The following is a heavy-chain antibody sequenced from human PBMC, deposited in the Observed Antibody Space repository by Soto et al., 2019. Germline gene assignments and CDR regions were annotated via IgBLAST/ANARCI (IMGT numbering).Heavy chain of an antibody. D-gene: IGHD3-9*01. CDR2: IYPGDSDT. V-gene: IGHV5-51*01. J-gene: IGHJ6*02. CDR3: ARDGILTGYYYYGMDV. CDR1: GYSFTSYW. Sequence: GESLKISCKGSGYSFTSYWIGWVRQMPGKGLEWMGIIYPGDSDTRYSPSFQGQVTISADKSISTAYLQWSSLKASDTAMYYCARDGILTGYYYYGMDVWGQGTTVTVS.